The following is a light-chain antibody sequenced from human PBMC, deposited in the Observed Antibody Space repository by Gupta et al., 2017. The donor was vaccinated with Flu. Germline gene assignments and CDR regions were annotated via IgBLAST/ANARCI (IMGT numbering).Light chain of an antibody. CDR3: AAGDDSLSGRV. Sequence: QSVLTQPPSASGTPGQRVTISCSGSSSNIGSNYVYWYQQLPGTAPKLLIYRNNQRHSGVPERFSGSKSGTAAALASSGLRAEDEADYYCAAGDDSLSGRVFGGGTKLTVL. CDR1: SSNIGSNY. CDR2: RNN. J-gene: IGLJ2*01. V-gene: IGLV1-47*01.